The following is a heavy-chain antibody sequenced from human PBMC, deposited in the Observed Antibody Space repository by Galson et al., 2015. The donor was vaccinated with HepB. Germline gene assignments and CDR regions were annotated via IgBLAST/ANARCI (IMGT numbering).Heavy chain of an antibody. D-gene: IGHD3-22*01. CDR2: IKLDGSVH. J-gene: IGHJ4*02. CDR1: GFTFSSYA. V-gene: IGHV3-7*03. CDR3: ARVGYYYDSSGYPPLGY. Sequence: SLRLSCAASGFTFSSYAMSWVRQAPGKGLEWVASIKLDGSVHNYVDSVRGRFTISRDNAENSLYLQMNSLRAEDTAVYYCARVGYYYDSSGYPPLGYWGQGTLVTVSS.